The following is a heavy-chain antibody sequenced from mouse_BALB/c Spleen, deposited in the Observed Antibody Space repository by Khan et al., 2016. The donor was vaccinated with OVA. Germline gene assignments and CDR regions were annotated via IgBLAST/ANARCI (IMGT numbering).Heavy chain of an antibody. CDR2: IWAGGST. D-gene: IGHD2-3*01. J-gene: IGHJ4*01. CDR3: ARFHNGYYYNVDY. Sequence: QVQLKESGPGLVAPSQSLSITCTVSGFAFTSYGVHWVRQPPGQGLEWLGVIWAGGSTNYYSALMSRLTISKDKSKSKVCLKMNSLPTDDTAMYYCARFHNGYYYNVDYWGQGTSVTVSS. V-gene: IGHV2-9*02. CDR1: GFAFTSYG.